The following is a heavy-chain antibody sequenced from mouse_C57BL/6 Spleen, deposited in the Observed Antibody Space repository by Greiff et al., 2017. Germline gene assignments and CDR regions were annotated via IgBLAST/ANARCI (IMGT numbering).Heavy chain of an antibody. J-gene: IGHJ3*01. V-gene: IGHV1-52*01. CDR1: GYTFTSYW. D-gene: IGHD2-3*01. Sequence: QQPGAELVRPGSSVKLSCKASGYTFTSYWMHWVKQRPIQGLEWIGNIDPSDSETHYNQKFKDKATLTVDKSSSTAYMQLSSLTSEDSAVYYCARGDGYYRFAYWGQGTLVTVSA. CDR2: IDPSDSET. CDR3: ARGDGYYRFAY.